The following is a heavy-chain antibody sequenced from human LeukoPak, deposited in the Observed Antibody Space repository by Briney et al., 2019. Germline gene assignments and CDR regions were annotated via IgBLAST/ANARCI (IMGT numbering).Heavy chain of an antibody. CDR2: MNPNSGNT. V-gene: IGHV1-8*01. J-gene: IGHJ5*02. CDR3: ARAGYCSGGSCYPSIYNWFDP. CDR1: GYTFTSYD. Sequence: GASVKVSCKASGYTFTSYDINWMRQATGQGLEWMGWMNPNSGNTGYAQKFQGRVTMTRNTSISTAYMELSSLRSEDTAVYYCARAGYCSGGSCYPSIYNWFDPWGQGTLVTVSS. D-gene: IGHD2-15*01.